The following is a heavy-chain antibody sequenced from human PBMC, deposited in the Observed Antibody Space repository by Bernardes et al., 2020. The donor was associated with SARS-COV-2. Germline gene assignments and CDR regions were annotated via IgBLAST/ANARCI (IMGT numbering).Heavy chain of an antibody. V-gene: IGHV1-18*01. J-gene: IGHJ6*02. Sequence: ASVKVSCKASGYTFTSYGISWVRQAPGQGLEWMGWISAYNGNTNYAHKLQGRVTMTTDTSTSTAYMELRSLRSDDTAVYYCARDREQQLVYYFYYGMDVWGQGTTVTVSS. CDR1: GYTFTSYG. D-gene: IGHD6-13*01. CDR2: ISAYNGNT. CDR3: ARDREQQLVYYFYYGMDV.